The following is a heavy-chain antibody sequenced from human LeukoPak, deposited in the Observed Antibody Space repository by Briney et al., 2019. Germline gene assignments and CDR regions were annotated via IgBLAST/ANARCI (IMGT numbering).Heavy chain of an antibody. CDR2: IIPIFGTA. V-gene: IGHV1-69*06. D-gene: IGHD3-22*01. Sequence: GASVKVSCKASGGTFSSYAISWVRQAPGQGLEWMGGIIPIFGTANYAQKFQGRVTITADKSTSTAYMELSSLRAEDTAVYYCAKGGYKFDSSGHNYIDSWGQGTLVTVSS. CDR3: AKGGYKFDSSGHNYIDS. J-gene: IGHJ4*02. CDR1: GGTFSSYA.